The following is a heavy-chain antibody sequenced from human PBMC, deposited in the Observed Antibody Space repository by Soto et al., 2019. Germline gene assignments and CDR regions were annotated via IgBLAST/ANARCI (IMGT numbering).Heavy chain of an antibody. CDR2: IQSGGTT. Sequence: EVQLVESGGGLVQPGGSLRLSCAASGFTVSSKYMTWVRQAPGKGLEWVSLIQSGGTTYYADSVKGRFTISRDTSENTLHLQMDSLRVEDTVVYYCARDDVLCDGGRCYGIPLDVWGNGTTVTVSS. CDR1: GFTVSSKY. D-gene: IGHD2-15*01. V-gene: IGHV3-66*01. CDR3: ARDDVLCDGGRCYGIPLDV. J-gene: IGHJ6*04.